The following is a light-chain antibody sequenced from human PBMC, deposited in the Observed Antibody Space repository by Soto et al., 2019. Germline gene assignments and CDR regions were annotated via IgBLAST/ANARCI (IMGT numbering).Light chain of an antibody. CDR2: EAS. V-gene: IGKV1D-13*01. Sequence: AIQLTQSPGSLSSSFLDIVTITCRASQDITSALAWWQKKPGSPPKLLIYEASNLETGVPSRFSGSGSGTEFTLIISNLQPDDFATYYCQQFKDYVWTFGQGTKVDIK. CDR1: QDITSA. CDR3: QQFKDYVWT. J-gene: IGKJ1*01.